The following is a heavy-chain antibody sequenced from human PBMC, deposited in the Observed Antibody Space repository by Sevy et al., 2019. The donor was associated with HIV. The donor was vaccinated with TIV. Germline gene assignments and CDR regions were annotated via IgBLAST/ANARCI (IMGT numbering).Heavy chain of an antibody. CDR1: GGSISSGRNY. Sequence: SETLSLTCTVSGGSISSGRNYWNWIRQPAGKGLEWIGRIYISGDTNYNPSLKSRVTISLDTSKKQFSLKLTSVTAADTAVYYCARDGSSRIQWFDYRGQGILVTVSS. V-gene: IGHV4-61*02. CDR3: ARDGSSRIQWFDY. D-gene: IGHD6-13*01. J-gene: IGHJ4*02. CDR2: IYISGDT.